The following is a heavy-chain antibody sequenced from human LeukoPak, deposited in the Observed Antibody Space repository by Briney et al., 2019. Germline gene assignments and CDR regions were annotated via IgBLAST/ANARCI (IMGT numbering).Heavy chain of an antibody. J-gene: IGHJ2*01. Sequence: SETLSLTCTVSGGSISSSSYYWGWIRQPPGEGLQWIGTIYYTGSTYYNPSLKSRITISVDTSKSQLSLKLSSVTAAETTVYYCARAGYGASVGWYFDLWGRGTLVTVSS. CDR3: ARAGYGASVGWYFDL. CDR1: GGSISSSSYY. V-gene: IGHV4-39*01. D-gene: IGHD4-17*01. CDR2: IYYTGST.